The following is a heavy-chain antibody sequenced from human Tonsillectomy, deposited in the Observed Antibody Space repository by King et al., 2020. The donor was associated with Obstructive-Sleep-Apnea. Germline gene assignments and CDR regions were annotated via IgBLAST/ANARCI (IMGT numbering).Heavy chain of an antibody. D-gene: IGHD2-2*01. V-gene: IGHV3-7*03. J-gene: IGHJ6*02. CDR2: IKQDGSEK. CDR3: ARGGGGPAAINYYYYYGMDV. Sequence: VQLVESGGGLVQPGGSLRLSCAASGFTFSSYWMSWVRQAPGKGLEWVANIKQDGSEKYYVDSVKGRFTISRDNAKNSLYLQMNSLRDEDTAVYYCARGGGGPAAINYYYYYGMDVWGQGTTVTVSS. CDR1: GFTFSSYW.